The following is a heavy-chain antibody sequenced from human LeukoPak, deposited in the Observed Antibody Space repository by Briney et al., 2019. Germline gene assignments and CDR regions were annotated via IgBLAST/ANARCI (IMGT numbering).Heavy chain of an antibody. CDR3: TTDYDCGGDCYRRFDY. CDR2: IKSKTDGGTT. Sequence: GGSLRLSCAASGFTFSNAWMSWVRQAPGKGLEWVGRIKSKTDGGTTDYAAPVKGRFTISRDDSKNTLYLQMNSLKTEDTAVYYCTTDYDCGGDCYRRFDYWGQGTLVTVSS. J-gene: IGHJ4*02. CDR1: GFTFSNAW. V-gene: IGHV3-15*01. D-gene: IGHD2-21*01.